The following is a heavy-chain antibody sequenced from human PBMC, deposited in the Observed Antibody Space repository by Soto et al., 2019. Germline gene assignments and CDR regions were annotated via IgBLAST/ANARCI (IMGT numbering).Heavy chain of an antibody. Sequence: PGESLKISCKGSGYSFTSYWIGWVRQMPGKGLEWMGIIYPGDSDTRYSPSFQGQVTISADKSISTAYLQWSSLKASDTAMYDCVLGVHPNQGVFVYWGQGPLVTVS. J-gene: IGHJ4*02. V-gene: IGHV5-51*01. CDR1: GYSFTSYW. CDR3: VLGVHPNQGVFVY. D-gene: IGHD6-13*01. CDR2: IYPGDSDT.